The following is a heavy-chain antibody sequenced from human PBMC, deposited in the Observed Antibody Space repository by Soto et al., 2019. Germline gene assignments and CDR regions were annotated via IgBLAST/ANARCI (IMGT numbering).Heavy chain of an antibody. CDR1: GFTFGNYW. V-gene: IGHV3-23*01. CDR2: ITGSGATT. J-gene: IGHJ4*02. CDR3: AKGIGLRFLEWLSGDY. D-gene: IGHD3-3*01. Sequence: PGGSLRLSCAASGFTFGNYWMHWVRQAPGKGLEWVSAITGSGATTYYADAVRGRFTISRDNSKNTLYLQMNSLRAEDTAIYYWAKGIGLRFLEWLSGDYWGQGTLVTVSS.